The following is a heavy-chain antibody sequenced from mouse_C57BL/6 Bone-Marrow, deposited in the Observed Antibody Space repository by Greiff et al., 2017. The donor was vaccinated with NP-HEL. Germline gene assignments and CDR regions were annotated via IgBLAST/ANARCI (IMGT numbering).Heavy chain of an antibody. CDR3: ARDWDGCFAY. CDR2: IDPSDSYT. V-gene: IGHV1-69*01. CDR1: GYTFTSYW. J-gene: IGHJ3*01. Sequence: QVQLQQPGAELVMPGASVKLSCKASGYTFTSYWMHWVKQRPGQGLEWIGEIDPSDSYTNYNQKFKGKSTLTVDKSSSTAYMQLSRLTSEDSAVYYGARDWDGCFAYWGQGTLVTVSA. D-gene: IGHD4-1*01.